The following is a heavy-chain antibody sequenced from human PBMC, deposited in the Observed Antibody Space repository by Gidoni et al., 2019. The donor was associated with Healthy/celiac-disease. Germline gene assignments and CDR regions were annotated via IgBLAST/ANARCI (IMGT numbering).Heavy chain of an antibody. J-gene: IGHJ4*02. CDR3: ARDGVYDILTGYYERYFDY. V-gene: IGHV1-3*05. D-gene: IGHD3-9*01. Sequence: QVQLVQSGAEEKKPGASVKVSCKASGYTFTSYALHWVRQAPGHRRDWMGWINAGNGNTKYSQKFQGRVTITRDTSASTAYMELSSLRSEDTAVYYCARDGVYDILTGYYERYFDYWGQGTLVTVSS. CDR1: GYTFTSYA. CDR2: INAGNGNT.